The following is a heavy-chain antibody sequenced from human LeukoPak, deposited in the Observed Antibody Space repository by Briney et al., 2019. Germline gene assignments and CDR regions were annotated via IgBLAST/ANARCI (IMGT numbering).Heavy chain of an antibody. V-gene: IGHV4-34*01. J-gene: IGHJ4*02. Sequence: SETLSLTCAVYGGSFSGYYWSWIRQPPGKGLEWIGEINHSGSTNYNPSLKSRVTISVDTSKNQFSLKLSSVTAADTAVYYCARRNYDFWNGYSFDYWGQGTLVTVSS. CDR3: ARRNYDFWNGYSFDY. CDR2: INHSGST. CDR1: GGSFSGYY. D-gene: IGHD3-3*01.